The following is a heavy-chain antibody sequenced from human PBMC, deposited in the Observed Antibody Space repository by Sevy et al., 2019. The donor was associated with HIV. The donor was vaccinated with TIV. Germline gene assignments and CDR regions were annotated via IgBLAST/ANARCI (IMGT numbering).Heavy chain of an antibody. CDR2: ISYDGSNK. J-gene: IGHJ6*02. D-gene: IGHD2-2*01. CDR1: GFTFSSYA. CDR3: ARDMSRGQLTFRFGMDV. V-gene: IGHV3-30*04. Sequence: GGSLRLSCAASGFTFSSYAMHWVRQAPGKGLEWVAVISYDGSNKYYADSVKGRFTISRENSKNTLYLQMNSLRAEDTAVYYCARDMSRGQLTFRFGMDVWGQGTTVTVSS.